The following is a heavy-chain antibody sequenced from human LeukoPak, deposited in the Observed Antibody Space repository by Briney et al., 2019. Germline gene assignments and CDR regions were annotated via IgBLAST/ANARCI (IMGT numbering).Heavy chain of an antibody. D-gene: IGHD1-26*01. CDR2: MNPNSGST. J-gene: IGHJ4*02. CDR1: GGTFSSYA. Sequence: ASVKVSCKASGGTFSSYAINWVRQATGQGLEWMGWMNPNSGSTGYAQKFQGRVTMTRNTSITTAYMELSSLRSEDTAVYYCARVASGSYARWGFDYWGQGTLVTVSS. V-gene: IGHV1-8*02. CDR3: ARVASGSYARWGFDY.